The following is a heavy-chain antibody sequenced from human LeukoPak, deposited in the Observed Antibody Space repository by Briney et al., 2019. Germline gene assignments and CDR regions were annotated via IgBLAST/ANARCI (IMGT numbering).Heavy chain of an antibody. CDR2: INSDGSST. CDR3: VRDHSYAFDY. Sequence: PGGSLRLSCAASGFTFSNYWMHWVRQAPGKGLVWVSRINSDGSSTAYADSVKGRFTISRDNAKTSLYLQMNSLRDEDTAVYYCVRDHSYAFDYWGQGTLVTVSS. J-gene: IGHJ4*02. CDR1: GFTFSNYW. D-gene: IGHD2-15*01. V-gene: IGHV3-74*01.